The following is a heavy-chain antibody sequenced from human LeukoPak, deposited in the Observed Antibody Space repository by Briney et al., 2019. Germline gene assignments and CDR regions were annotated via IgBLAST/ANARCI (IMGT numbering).Heavy chain of an antibody. V-gene: IGHV3-30*02. CDR2: IRYDGSNK. J-gene: IGHJ4*02. D-gene: IGHD6-13*01. CDR1: GFTFSSYG. CDR3: AKDQAAAGTRYFDY. Sequence: PGGSPRLSCAASGFTFSSYGMHWVRQAPGKGLEWVAFIRYDGSNKYYADSVKGRFTISRDNSKNTLYLQMNSLRAEDTAVYYCAKDQAAAGTRYFDYWGQGTLVTVSS.